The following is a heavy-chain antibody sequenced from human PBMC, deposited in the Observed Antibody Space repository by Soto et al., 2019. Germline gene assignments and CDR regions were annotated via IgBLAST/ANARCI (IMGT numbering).Heavy chain of an antibody. J-gene: IGHJ4*02. CDR1: GYXFSGHL. CDR2: IYPRDSEI. CDR3: ARQKSVAASPVDY. V-gene: IGHV5-51*01. Sequence: PXEXLKISFKTSGYXFSGHLLVWVRHMPGKGLEWIGIIYPRDSEIRYSPSFQGQVTISADKSSTTAYLEWISLKASDSAMYYCARQKSVAASPVDYWGQGTLVTVSS. D-gene: IGHD6-6*01.